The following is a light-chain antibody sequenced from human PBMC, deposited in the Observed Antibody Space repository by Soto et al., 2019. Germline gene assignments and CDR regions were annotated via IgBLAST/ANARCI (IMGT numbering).Light chain of an antibody. CDR3: QSYASSLSVPV. CDR2: LNN. Sequence: QSVLTQPPSVSGAPGQRVTISCTGSRSNLGANYDVHWYQHLPGTAPKLLIYLNNNRPSGVPDRFSGSKSGTSASLVITGLQSEDEAEYYCQSYASSLSVPVVGGGTKLTV. J-gene: IGLJ2*01. CDR1: RSNLGANYD. V-gene: IGLV1-40*01.